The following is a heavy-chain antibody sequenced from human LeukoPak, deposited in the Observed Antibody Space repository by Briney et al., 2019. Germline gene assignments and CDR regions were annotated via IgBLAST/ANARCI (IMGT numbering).Heavy chain of an antibody. CDR3: ARRGYSGYEPFDY. CDR2: IYPGDSDT. V-gene: IGHV5-51*01. D-gene: IGHD5-12*01. Sequence: GESLEISCKGYGYSFTSYWIGWVRQMPGKGLEWMGIIYPGDSDTRYSPSFQGQVTISADKSISTAYLQWSSLKASDTAMYYCARRGYSGYEPFDYWGQGTLVTVSS. J-gene: IGHJ4*02. CDR1: GYSFTSYW.